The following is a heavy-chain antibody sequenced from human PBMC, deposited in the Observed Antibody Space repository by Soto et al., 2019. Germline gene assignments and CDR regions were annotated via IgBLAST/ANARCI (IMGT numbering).Heavy chain of an antibody. Sequence: GGSLRLSCAASGFTFSSYGMHWVRQAPGKGLEWVAVISYDGSNKYYADSVKGRFTISRDNSKNTLYLQMNSLRAEDTAVYYCAKGVPPFWGGYYQIPSFDYWGQGTLVTVSS. D-gene: IGHD3-3*01. CDR2: ISYDGSNK. CDR1: GFTFSSYG. J-gene: IGHJ4*02. CDR3: AKGVPPFWGGYYQIPSFDY. V-gene: IGHV3-30*18.